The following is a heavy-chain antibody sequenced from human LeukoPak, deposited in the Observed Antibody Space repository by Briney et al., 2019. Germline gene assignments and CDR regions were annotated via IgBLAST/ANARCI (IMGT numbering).Heavy chain of an antibody. CDR2: IYYSGST. D-gene: IGHD3-22*01. Sequence: SQTLSLTCTVSGGSISSGDYYWSWIRQPPGKGLEWIGYIYYSGSTYYNPSLKSRVTISVDTSKNQFSLKLSSVTAADTAVYYCARQTYYYDSSGHFDYWGQGTLVTVSS. V-gene: IGHV4-30-4*01. J-gene: IGHJ4*02. CDR1: GGSISSGDYY. CDR3: ARQTYYYDSSGHFDY.